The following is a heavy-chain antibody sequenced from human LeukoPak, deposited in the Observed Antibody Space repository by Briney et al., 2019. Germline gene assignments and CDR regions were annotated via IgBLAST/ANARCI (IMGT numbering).Heavy chain of an antibody. CDR1: GGSISSYY. CDR2: IYTSGST. J-gene: IGHJ3*02. D-gene: IGHD3-3*01. Sequence: SETLPLTCTVSGGSISSYYWSWIRQPAGKGLEWIGRIYTSGSTNYNPSLKSRVTISVDTSKNQFSLKLSSVTAADTAVYYCARGRILRFLEWLLMEDAFDIWGQGTMVTVSS. CDR3: ARGRILRFLEWLLMEDAFDI. V-gene: IGHV4-4*07.